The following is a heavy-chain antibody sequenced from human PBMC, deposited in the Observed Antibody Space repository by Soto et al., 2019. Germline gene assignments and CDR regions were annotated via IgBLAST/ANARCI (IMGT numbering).Heavy chain of an antibody. Sequence: EVQLLESGGDFKQPGGSLRLSCEGSGFNFSNYALNWVRQAPGKRLEWVSVISGNSGTTYYAASGKGRFTISRDNSKKTLYLQMNSLRADDTAVYYCAKGRAITVFGVITPFDSWGQGTLVTVSS. D-gene: IGHD3-3*01. CDR2: ISGNSGTT. J-gene: IGHJ4*02. CDR3: AKGRAITVFGVITPFDS. V-gene: IGHV3-23*01. CDR1: GFNFSNYA.